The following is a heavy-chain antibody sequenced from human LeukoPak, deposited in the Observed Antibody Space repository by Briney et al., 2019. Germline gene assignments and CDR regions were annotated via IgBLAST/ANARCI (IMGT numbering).Heavy chain of an antibody. D-gene: IGHD3-3*01. V-gene: IGHV3-23*01. CDR1: GFTFSSYA. J-gene: IGHJ4*02. CDR3: AKDHNSGQVRFVEWLLCDY. CDR2: IILSGGST. Sequence: GGSLRLSCAASGFTFSSYAMSGVRQAPGKGLEWVSAIILSGGSTYYADSVKGRFTISRDNSKNTLYLQMNGLRPKTTAVDYVAKDHNSGQVRFVEWLLCDYWGQGTLVTVSS.